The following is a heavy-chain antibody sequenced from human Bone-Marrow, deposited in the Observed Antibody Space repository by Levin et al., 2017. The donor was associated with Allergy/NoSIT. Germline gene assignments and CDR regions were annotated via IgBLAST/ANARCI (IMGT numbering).Heavy chain of an antibody. D-gene: IGHD3-10*01. V-gene: IGHV3-30*01. J-gene: IGHJ4*02. CDR3: ARDAYYGSGSPADY. CDR2: LSSAGTTK. Sequence: VAFLSSAGTTKSYADSVKGRFTVSRDNSQNTLYLEMNSLTADDTGLFYCARDAYYGSGSPADYWGQGTQVTVSS.